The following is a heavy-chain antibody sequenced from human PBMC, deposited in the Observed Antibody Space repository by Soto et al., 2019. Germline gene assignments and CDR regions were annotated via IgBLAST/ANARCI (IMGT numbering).Heavy chain of an antibody. J-gene: IGHJ6*02. D-gene: IGHD3-10*01. CDR1: GYTFTSYG. Sequence: QVQLVQSGAEVKKPGASVKVSCKASGYTFTSYGISWVRQAPGQGLEWMGWISAYNGNTNYAQKLQGRVTMTTDTATITAYMELRSLRSDDTAVYYCASNYLYYYGSGNTNYYGMDVWGQGTTVTVSS. V-gene: IGHV1-18*01. CDR2: ISAYNGNT. CDR3: ASNYLYYYGSGNTNYYGMDV.